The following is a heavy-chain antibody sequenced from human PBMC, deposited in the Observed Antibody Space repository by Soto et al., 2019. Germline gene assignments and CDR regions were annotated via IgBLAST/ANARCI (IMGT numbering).Heavy chain of an antibody. V-gene: IGHV3-66*01. J-gene: IGHJ5*02. CDR1: GFTVSSNY. D-gene: IGHD5-12*01. CDR3: ARDILATLGFDP. Sequence: EVQLVESGGGLVQPGGSLRLSCAASGFTVSSNYMSWVRQAPGKGLEWVSVIYSGGSTYYADSVKGRFTISRDNSKNTLYLQMNSLRAEDTAVYYCARDILATLGFDPWGQGTLVTVSS. CDR2: IYSGGST.